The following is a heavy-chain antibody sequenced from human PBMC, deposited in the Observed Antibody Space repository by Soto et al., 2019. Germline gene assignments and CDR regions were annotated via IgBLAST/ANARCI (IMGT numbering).Heavy chain of an antibody. Sequence: GGSLRLSCAASGFTFSNYWMSWVRQAPGKGLEWVANIKQDGSEKYYVDSVKGRFSISRDNAKNSLYLQMNSLRAEDTAVYYCARMDNYDFWSGYYTRIFWGQGILVTVSS. CDR3: ARMDNYDFWSGYYTRIF. CDR2: IKQDGSEK. D-gene: IGHD3-3*01. CDR1: GFTFSNYW. J-gene: IGHJ4*02. V-gene: IGHV3-7*01.